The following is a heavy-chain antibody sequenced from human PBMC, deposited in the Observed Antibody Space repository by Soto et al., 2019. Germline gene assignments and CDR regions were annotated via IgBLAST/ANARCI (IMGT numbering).Heavy chain of an antibody. V-gene: IGHV4-39*01. CDR3: ARHMDQSYGMDV. CDR2: IYYSGST. Sequence: PSETLSLTCTVSGGSISSSSYYWGWIRQPPGKGLEWIGSIYYSGSTYYNPSLKSRVTISVDTSKNQFSLKLSSVTAADTAVYYCARHMDQSYGMDVWGQGTTVTVSS. J-gene: IGHJ6*02. CDR1: GGSISSSSYY. D-gene: IGHD2-2*01.